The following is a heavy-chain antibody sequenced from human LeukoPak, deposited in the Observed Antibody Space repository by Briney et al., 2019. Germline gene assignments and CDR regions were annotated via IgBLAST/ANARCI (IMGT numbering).Heavy chain of an antibody. CDR2: INPNSGGT. CDR3: ARSPPAHGSSWGIDY. V-gene: IGHV1-2*02. CDR1: GYTFTGYY. Sequence: ASVKVSCKASGYTFTGYYMRWVRQAPGQGLEWMGWINPNSGGTNYAQKFQGRVTMTRDTSISTAYMELSRLRSDDTAVYYCARSPPAHGSSWGIDYWGQGTLVTVSS. J-gene: IGHJ4*02. D-gene: IGHD6-6*01.